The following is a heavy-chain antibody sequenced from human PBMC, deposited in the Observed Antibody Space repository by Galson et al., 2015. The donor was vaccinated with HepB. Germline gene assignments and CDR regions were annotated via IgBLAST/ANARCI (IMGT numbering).Heavy chain of an antibody. CDR2: ISAYNRNT. J-gene: IGHJ5*02. D-gene: IGHD2-15*01. CDR3: AGGALGVVVGATQNNWFDP. Sequence: SVKVSCKASGYTFSSYFITWVRQAPGQGLEWMGWISAYNRNTNYAQKFQGRVTMTTDTSTSTAYMELRSLRSDDTAVYYCAGGALGVVVGATQNNWFDPWGQGTLVTVSS. CDR1: GYTFSSYF. V-gene: IGHV1-18*01.